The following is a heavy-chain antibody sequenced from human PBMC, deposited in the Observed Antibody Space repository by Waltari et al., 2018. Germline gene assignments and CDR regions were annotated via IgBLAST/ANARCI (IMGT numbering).Heavy chain of an antibody. CDR2: IIPIFGTA. CDR1: GGTFSSAA. J-gene: IGHJ3*02. D-gene: IGHD3-22*01. CDR3: AKSSGYYYDFGNAFDI. V-gene: IGHV1-69*01. Sequence: QVQMVQSGAEVKQPGSSVQVSCKASGGTFSSAAISWVRQAPGQGLEWMGGIIPIFGTANYAQKFQGRVTITADESTSTAYMELSSLRSEDTAVYYCAKSSGYYYDFGNAFDIWGQGTMVTVSS.